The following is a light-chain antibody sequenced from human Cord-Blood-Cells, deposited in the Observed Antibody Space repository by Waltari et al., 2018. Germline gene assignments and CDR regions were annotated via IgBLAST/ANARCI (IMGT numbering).Light chain of an antibody. J-gene: IGKJ2*01. CDR1: QSVSSN. CDR2: GAS. CDR3: QQSYSTHYT. V-gene: IGKV3-15*01. Sequence: EIVMTQSPATLSVSPGERATLSCRASQSVSSNLAWYQQKPGQAPRLLIYGASTRATGIPARFSGSGSGTDFTLTISSLQPEDFATYYCQQSYSTHYTFGQGTKLEIK.